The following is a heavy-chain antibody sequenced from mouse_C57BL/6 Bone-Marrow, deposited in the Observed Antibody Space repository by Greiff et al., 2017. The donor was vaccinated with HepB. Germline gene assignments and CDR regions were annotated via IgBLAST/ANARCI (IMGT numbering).Heavy chain of an antibody. CDR3: SGPYYFDY. CDR2: IDPETGGT. Sequence: QVQLQQPGAELVKPGASVKLSCKASGYTFTSYWMHWVKQRPGRGLEWIGAIDPETGGTAYNQKFKGKAILTADKSSSTAYMELRSLTSEDSAVYYCSGPYYFDYWGQGTTLTVSS. D-gene: IGHD3-2*02. J-gene: IGHJ2*01. CDR1: GYTFTSYW. V-gene: IGHV1-62-3*01.